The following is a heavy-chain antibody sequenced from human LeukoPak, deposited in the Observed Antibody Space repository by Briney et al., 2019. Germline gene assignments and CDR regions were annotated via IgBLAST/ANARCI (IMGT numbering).Heavy chain of an antibody. CDR2: IRSGGFTS. CDR3: AKDPREDSGGYYYFGYFDY. CDR1: GFAFSKFA. D-gene: IGHD3-22*01. V-gene: IGHV3-23*01. Sequence: GGSLRLSCAPSGFAFSKFAMTWVRQAPGKGLEWVSTIRSGGFTSYYAEPVKGRFTVSRDNSKDTLYLQMNSLRAGDTAVYYCAKDPREDSGGYYYFGYFDYWGQGTLVTVSS. J-gene: IGHJ4*02.